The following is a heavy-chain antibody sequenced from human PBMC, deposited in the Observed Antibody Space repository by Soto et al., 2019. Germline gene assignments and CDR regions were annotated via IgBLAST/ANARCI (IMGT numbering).Heavy chain of an antibody. J-gene: IGHJ5*02. CDR1: GYTFTSYG. CDR2: ISAYNGNT. D-gene: IGHD3-3*01. CDR3: AREGAYDFWSGYSPNWFDP. V-gene: IGHV1-18*04. Sequence: QVQLVQSGAEVKKPGASVKVSCKASGYTFTSYGISWVRQAPGQGLEWMGWISAYNGNTNYAQKLQGRVTMTTDTSTSTAYMELRRLRSDDTAVYYCAREGAYDFWSGYSPNWFDPWGQGTLVTVSS.